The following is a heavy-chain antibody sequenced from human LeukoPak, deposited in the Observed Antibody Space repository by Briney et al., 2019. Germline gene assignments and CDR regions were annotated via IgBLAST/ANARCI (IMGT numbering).Heavy chain of an antibody. V-gene: IGHV3-48*01. CDR1: GFTFSSYS. Sequence: GGSLRLSCAASGFTFSSYSMNWDRQAPGKGLEWVSYISGSSSTIYYADSVKGRFTISRDNAKNSLYLQMNSLRAEDTAVYYCARGGYYFDYWGQGTLVTVSS. CDR2: ISGSSSTI. J-gene: IGHJ4*02. CDR3: ARGGYYFDY. D-gene: IGHD3-16*01.